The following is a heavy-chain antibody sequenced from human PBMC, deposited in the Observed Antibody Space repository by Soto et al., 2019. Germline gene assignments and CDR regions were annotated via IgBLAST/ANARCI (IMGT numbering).Heavy chain of an antibody. CDR1: GGSISNYY. Sequence: SETLSLTCTVSGGSISNYYWSWIRLPPGGGLEWLGHVYYSGSTNYNPALKSRLTISIGTSRKQFSLKLTSVTAADSAVYYCARDPGGRFDSWGQGTLVTVSS. V-gene: IGHV4-59*01. J-gene: IGHJ4*02. D-gene: IGHD1-26*01. CDR2: VYYSGST. CDR3: ARDPGGRFDS.